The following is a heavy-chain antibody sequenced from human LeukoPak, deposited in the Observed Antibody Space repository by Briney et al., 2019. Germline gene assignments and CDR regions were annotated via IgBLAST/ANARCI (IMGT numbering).Heavy chain of an antibody. CDR3: ARAYYYDSSGYYCDY. J-gene: IGHJ4*02. D-gene: IGHD3-22*01. Sequence: SETLSLTCAVYGGSFSGYYWSWIRQPPGKGLEWIGEINHSGSTNYNPSLKSRVTISVDTSKNQFSLKLSSVTAADTAVYYCARAYYYDSSGYYCDYWGQGTLVTASS. V-gene: IGHV4-34*01. CDR1: GGSFSGYY. CDR2: INHSGST.